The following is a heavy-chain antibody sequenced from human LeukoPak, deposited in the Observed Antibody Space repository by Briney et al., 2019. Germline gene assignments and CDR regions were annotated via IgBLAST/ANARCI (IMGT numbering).Heavy chain of an antibody. Sequence: ASVKVSCKASGYTFTGYYMHWVRQAPGQGLEWMRRINPNSGGTNYAQKFQGRVTMTRDTSISTAYMELSRLRSDDTAVYYCARGTMVRGGLLGDWFDPWGPGTLVTVSS. CDR2: INPNSGGT. CDR1: GYTFTGYY. J-gene: IGHJ5*02. D-gene: IGHD3-10*01. V-gene: IGHV1-2*06. CDR3: ARGTMVRGGLLGDWFDP.